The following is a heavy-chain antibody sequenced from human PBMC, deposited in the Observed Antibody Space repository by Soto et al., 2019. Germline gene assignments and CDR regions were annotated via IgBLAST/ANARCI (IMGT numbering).Heavy chain of an antibody. CDR2: IYTVDSDT. Sequence: VESRKISYKGSGYTFATHWIAWVRQMPAKGLEWIGIIYTVDSDTRYSPAFQGQFTISADKSFSTAYLKWSSLKASDTAIYFCARIELSGFYXWGQGTPFTVSX. CDR1: GYTFATHW. J-gene: IGHJ4*02. D-gene: IGHD5-12*01. V-gene: IGHV5-51*01. CDR3: ARIELSGFYX.